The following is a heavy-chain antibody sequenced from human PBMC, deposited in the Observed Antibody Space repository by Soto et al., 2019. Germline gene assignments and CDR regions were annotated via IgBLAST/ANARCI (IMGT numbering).Heavy chain of an antibody. D-gene: IGHD2-15*01. V-gene: IGHV1-2*02. CDR3: ARDIGDGSQPFDF. Sequence: QVHLVQSGAEVKKPGASVKVSCRASGYRFTDYYLHWVRHAPGQGLEWMGWINPNDGDTNYAQNLSGRVTLTRDTAVSAASMQLDRLTCDDTALFYCARDIGDGSQPFDFWGQGTLVTVSS. CDR2: INPNDGDT. J-gene: IGHJ4*02. CDR1: GYRFTDYY.